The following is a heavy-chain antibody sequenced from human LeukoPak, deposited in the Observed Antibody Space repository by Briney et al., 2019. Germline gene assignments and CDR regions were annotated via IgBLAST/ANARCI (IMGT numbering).Heavy chain of an antibody. D-gene: IGHD2-2*02. J-gene: IGHJ4*02. V-gene: IGHV4-34*01. CDR3: ARSAAIRPFDY. CDR1: GGSFSGYY. Sequence: SETLSLTCAVYGGSFSGYYWSWIRQPPGKGLEWIGEINHSGSTNYNPSLKSRVTISVDTSKNQFSLKLSSVTAADTAVYYCARSAAIRPFDYWGQGTLVTVSP. CDR2: INHSGST.